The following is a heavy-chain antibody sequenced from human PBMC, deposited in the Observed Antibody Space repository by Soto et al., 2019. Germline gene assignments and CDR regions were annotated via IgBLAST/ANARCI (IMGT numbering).Heavy chain of an antibody. CDR2: IKQDGSEK. D-gene: IGHD3-3*01. CDR1: GFTFSSYW. Sequence: GGSLRLSCAASGFTFSSYWMSWVRQAPGKGLEWVANIKQDGSEKYYVDSVKGRFTISRDNAKNSLYLQMNSLRAEDTAVYYCASPYYDFWSGYYGDAFDIWGQGTMVTVSS. V-gene: IGHV3-7*01. CDR3: ASPYYDFWSGYYGDAFDI. J-gene: IGHJ3*02.